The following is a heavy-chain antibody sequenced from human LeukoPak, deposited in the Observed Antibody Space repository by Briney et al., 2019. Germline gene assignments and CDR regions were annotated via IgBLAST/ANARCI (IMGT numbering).Heavy chain of an antibody. CDR3: ARETMVRGVINYFDY. CDR1: GGSISSYY. CDR2: IYYSGST. D-gene: IGHD3-10*01. J-gene: IGHJ4*02. Sequence: PSETLSLTCTVSGGSISSYYWSWIRQPPGKGLEWIGYIYYSGSTNYNPSLKSRVTISVDTSKNQFSLKLSSVTAADTAVYYCARETMVRGVINYFDYWGQGTLVTVSS. V-gene: IGHV4-59*01.